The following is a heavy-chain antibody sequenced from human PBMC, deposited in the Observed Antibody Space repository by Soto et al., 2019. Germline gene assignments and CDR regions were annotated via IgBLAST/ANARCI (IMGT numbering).Heavy chain of an antibody. Sequence: QVQLQQWGAGLLKPSETLSLTCAVYGGSFSGYYWSWIRQPPGKGLEWIGEINHSGSTNYNPSLKSRVTISVDTSKNQFSLKLSSVTAADTAVYYCARVGALKGYDFWSGYYKNDAFDIWGQGTMVTVSS. CDR1: GGSFSGYY. CDR3: ARVGALKGYDFWSGYYKNDAFDI. D-gene: IGHD3-3*01. V-gene: IGHV4-34*01. CDR2: INHSGST. J-gene: IGHJ3*02.